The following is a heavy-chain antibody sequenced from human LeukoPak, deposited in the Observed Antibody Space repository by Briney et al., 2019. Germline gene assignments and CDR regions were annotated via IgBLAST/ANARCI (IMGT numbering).Heavy chain of an antibody. CDR1: GYTFTGYY. Sequence: ASVKVSCKASGYTFTGYYMHWVRQAPGQGLEWMGWINPNSGGTNYAQKFQGRVTMTRDTSISTAYMELSRLRSDDPAVYYCARGTYDFWSGYYGPFDYWGQGTLVTVSS. J-gene: IGHJ4*02. D-gene: IGHD3-3*01. V-gene: IGHV1-2*02. CDR2: INPNSGGT. CDR3: ARGTYDFWSGYYGPFDY.